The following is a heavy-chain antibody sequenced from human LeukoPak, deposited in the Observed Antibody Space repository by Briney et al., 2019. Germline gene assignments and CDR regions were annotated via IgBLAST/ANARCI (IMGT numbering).Heavy chain of an antibody. Sequence: SETLSLTCTVSGGSISSYYWSWIRQPAGKGLEWIGRIYTSGSTNYNPSLKSRVTMSVDTSKNQFSLKLSSVTAADTAVYYCARASRYSGSYIPDYWGQGTLVTVSS. CDR3: ARASRYSGSYIPDY. J-gene: IGHJ4*02. D-gene: IGHD1-26*01. CDR2: IYTSGST. CDR1: GGSISSYY. V-gene: IGHV4-4*07.